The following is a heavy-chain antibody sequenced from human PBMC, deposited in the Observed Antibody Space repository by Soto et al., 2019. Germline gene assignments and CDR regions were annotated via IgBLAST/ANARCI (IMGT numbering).Heavy chain of an antibody. CDR3: TTEIETYYYDSSGYYYFDY. Sequence: LRLSCAASGFTFSNAWISWVRQAPGKGLEWVGRIKSKTDGGTTDYAAPVKGRFTISRDDSKNTLYLQMNSLKTEDTAVYYCTTEIETYYYDSSGYYYFDYWGQGTLV. D-gene: IGHD3-22*01. CDR2: IKSKTDGGTT. V-gene: IGHV3-15*01. J-gene: IGHJ4*02. CDR1: GFTFSNAW.